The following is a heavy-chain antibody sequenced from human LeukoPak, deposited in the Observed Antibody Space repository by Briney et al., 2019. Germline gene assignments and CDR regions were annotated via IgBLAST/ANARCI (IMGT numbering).Heavy chain of an antibody. CDR1: GGSISTISSYY. CDR2: IYYSGST. Sequence: PSETLSLTCTVSGGSISTISSYYWSWIRQPPGKGLEWIRYIYYSGSTYYNPSLKSRVTISVDTSKNQFSLKLSSVTAADTAVYYCASNAYYDFWSGYFYWGQGTLVTVSS. D-gene: IGHD3-3*01. CDR3: ASNAYYDFWSGYFY. J-gene: IGHJ4*02. V-gene: IGHV4-30-4*08.